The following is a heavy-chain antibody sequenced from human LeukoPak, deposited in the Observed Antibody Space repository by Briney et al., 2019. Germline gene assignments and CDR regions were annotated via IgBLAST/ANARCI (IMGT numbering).Heavy chain of an antibody. Sequence: GGSLRLSCAASGFTFSSYSMNWVRQAPGKGLEWVSYISRSSSTIYYADSVKGRFTISRDNAKNSLYLQMNSLRAEDTAVYYCARDRAAAGGIDPWGQGTLVTVSS. CDR1: GFTFSSYS. J-gene: IGHJ5*02. D-gene: IGHD6-13*01. CDR3: ARDRAAAGGIDP. CDR2: ISRSSSTI. V-gene: IGHV3-48*01.